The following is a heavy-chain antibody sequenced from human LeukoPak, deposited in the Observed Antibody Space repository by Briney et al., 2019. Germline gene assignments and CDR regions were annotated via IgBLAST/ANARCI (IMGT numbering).Heavy chain of an antibody. CDR3: ATVLGGDCYSN. CDR2: FDPEDGET. D-gene: IGHD2-21*02. V-gene: IGHV1-24*01. J-gene: IGHJ4*02. CDR1: GYTFTGYY. Sequence: ASVKVSCKASGYTFTGYYMHWVRQAPGQGLEWMGGFDPEDGETIYAQKFQGRVTMTEDTSTDTAYMELSSLRSEDTAVYYCATVLGGDCYSNWGQGTLVTVSS.